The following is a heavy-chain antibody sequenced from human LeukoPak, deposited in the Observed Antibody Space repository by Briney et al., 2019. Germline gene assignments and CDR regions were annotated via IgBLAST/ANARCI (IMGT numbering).Heavy chain of an antibody. CDR3: ARGRYYLDAFDI. J-gene: IGHJ3*02. Sequence: KFQGRVTITRDTSASTAYMELSSLRSEDTAVYYCARGRYYLDAFDIWGQGTMVTVSS. V-gene: IGHV1-3*01. D-gene: IGHD2/OR15-2a*01.